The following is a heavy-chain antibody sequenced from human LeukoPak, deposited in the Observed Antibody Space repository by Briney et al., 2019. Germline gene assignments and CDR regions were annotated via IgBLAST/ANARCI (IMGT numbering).Heavy chain of an antibody. D-gene: IGHD6-13*01. CDR2: MNPNSGNT. CDR3: ARGLTAGPNYYYYYMDV. Sequence: GASVKVSCKASGYTFTSYDINWVRQATGQGLEWMGWMNPNSGNTGYAQKFQGRVTMTRNTSISTAYMELSSLRSEDTAVYYCARGLTAGPNYYYYYMDVWGKGTTVTISS. CDR1: GYTFTSYD. V-gene: IGHV1-8*01. J-gene: IGHJ6*03.